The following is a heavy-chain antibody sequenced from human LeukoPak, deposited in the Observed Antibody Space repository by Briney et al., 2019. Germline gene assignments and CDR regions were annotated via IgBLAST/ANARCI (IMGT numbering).Heavy chain of an antibody. CDR1: GFTFSSYA. J-gene: IGHJ3*02. Sequence: PGGSLRLSCAASGFTFSSYAMSWVRQAPGKGLEWVSSISSSSSYIYYADSVKGRFTISRDNAKNSLYLQMNSLRAEDTAVYYCARVDDYGDREGAFDIWGQGTMVTVSS. V-gene: IGHV3-21*01. CDR2: ISSSSSYI. CDR3: ARVDDYGDREGAFDI. D-gene: IGHD4-17*01.